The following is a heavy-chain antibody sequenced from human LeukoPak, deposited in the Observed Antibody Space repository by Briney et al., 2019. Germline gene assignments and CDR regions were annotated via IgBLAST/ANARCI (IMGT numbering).Heavy chain of an antibody. V-gene: IGHV3-64D*06. Sequence: GGSLRLSCSASGLRFSSYAMHWVRQAPGKGLEYVSAISTNGGSTYYADSVKGRFTISRDNSKNTLYLQMSSLRAEDTAVYYCVKDLLTGHYPFDYWGQGTLVTVSS. CDR1: GLRFSSYA. D-gene: IGHD3-9*01. J-gene: IGHJ4*02. CDR2: ISTNGGST. CDR3: VKDLLTGHYPFDY.